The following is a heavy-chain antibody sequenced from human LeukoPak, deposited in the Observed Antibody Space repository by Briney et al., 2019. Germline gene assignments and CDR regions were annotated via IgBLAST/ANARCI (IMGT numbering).Heavy chain of an antibody. CDR2: ISGSGGST. J-gene: IGHJ4*02. V-gene: IGHV3-23*01. D-gene: IGHD1-1*01. CDR1: GFTFSSYA. CDR3: AKEGWNDVGGYYFDY. Sequence: GGSLRLSCAASGFTFSSYAMSWVRQAPGKGLEWVSAISGSGGSTYYADSVKGRFTISRDNSKNTLYLQMNNLRAEDTAVYYCAKEGWNDVGGYYFDYWGQGTLVTVSS.